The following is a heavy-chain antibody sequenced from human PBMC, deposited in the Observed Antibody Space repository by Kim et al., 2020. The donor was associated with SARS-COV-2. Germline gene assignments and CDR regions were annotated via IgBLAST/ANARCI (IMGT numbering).Heavy chain of an antibody. Sequence: SPTLKSRLTITKDTSKNQVVLTMTNMDPVDTATYYCAHDSIYSYHGCYFDYWGQGTLVTVSS. CDR3: AHDSIYSYHGCYFDY. V-gene: IGHV2-5*01. D-gene: IGHD3-22*01. J-gene: IGHJ4*02.